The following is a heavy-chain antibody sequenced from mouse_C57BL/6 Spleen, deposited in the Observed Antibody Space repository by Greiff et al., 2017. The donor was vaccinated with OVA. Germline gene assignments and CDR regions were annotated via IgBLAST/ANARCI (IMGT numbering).Heavy chain of an antibody. Sequence: VQLQQSGAELVRPGASVTLSCKASGYTFTDYEMHWVKQTPVHGLEWIGAIDPETGGSAYNQKFKGKAILTADKSSSTAYMELRSLTYEDSAVYYCTRRGVYYSNYALYAMDYWGQGTSVTVSS. J-gene: IGHJ4*01. CDR3: TRRGVYYSNYALYAMDY. CDR2: IDPETGGS. V-gene: IGHV1-15*01. CDR1: GYTFTDYE. D-gene: IGHD2-5*01.